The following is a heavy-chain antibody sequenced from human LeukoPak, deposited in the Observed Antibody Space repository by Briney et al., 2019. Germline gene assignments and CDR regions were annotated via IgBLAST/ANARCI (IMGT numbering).Heavy chain of an antibody. CDR2: IYLGGII. J-gene: IGHJ5*02. V-gene: IGHV4-4*02. CDR3: GRHVQAPSFDP. CDR1: GGSISSVDW. D-gene: IGHD1-1*01. Sequence: SETLSLTCTVSGGSISSVDWFSWVRQPPRKGLEWIGEIYLGGIINYNPSLKSRVTISVDKTNNQFSLKLTSVTAADTAVYYCGRHVQAPSFDPWGQGTLVTVSS.